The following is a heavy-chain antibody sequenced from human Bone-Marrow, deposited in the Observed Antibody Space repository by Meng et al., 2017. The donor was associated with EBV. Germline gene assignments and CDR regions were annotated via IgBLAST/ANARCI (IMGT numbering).Heavy chain of an antibody. J-gene: IGHJ4*02. D-gene: IGHD4-17*01. CDR2: ISYDGSKK. Sequence: QLVEAGGGLVQPGRSLRLSCVASGFTFSSHAMHWVRQAPCKGLEWVAFISYDGSKKYYVDSVEGRFTISRDNSKNTLYVEMNSLRTEDTSIYYCARGTTTVTTKYYFDHWGQGTLVTVSS. CDR1: GFTFSSHA. CDR3: ARGTTTVTTKYYFDH. V-gene: IGHV3-30*01.